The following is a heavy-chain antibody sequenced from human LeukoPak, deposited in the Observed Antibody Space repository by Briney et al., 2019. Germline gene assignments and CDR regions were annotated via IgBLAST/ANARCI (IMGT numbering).Heavy chain of an antibody. D-gene: IGHD6-19*01. CDR1: GFTFSSYA. J-gene: IGHJ6*03. V-gene: IGHV3-30*04. CDR2: ISYDGSNK. CDR3: ARGPGYSSGWWKGYYYYYMDV. Sequence: GGSLRLSCAASGFTFSSYAMHWVRQAPGKGLEWVAVISYDGSNKYYADSVKGRFTISRDNYKNTLYLQMNSLRAEDTAVYYCARGPGYSSGWWKGYYYYYMDVWGKGTTVTVSS.